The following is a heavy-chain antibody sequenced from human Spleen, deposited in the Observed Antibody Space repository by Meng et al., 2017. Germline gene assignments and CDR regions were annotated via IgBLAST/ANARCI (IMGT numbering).Heavy chain of an antibody. V-gene: IGHV4-34*01. Sequence: QVQLQQWGAGLLKPSETLSLTCAVYGGSFSGKYWSWIRQPPGKGLEWIGYIYYSGSTYYNPSLKSRVTISVDTSKNQFSLKLSSVTAADTAVYYCARQRYRGVIGYWGQGALVTVSS. D-gene: IGHD3-10*01. CDR3: ARQRYRGVIGY. CDR1: GGSFSGKY. J-gene: IGHJ4*02. CDR2: IYYSGST.